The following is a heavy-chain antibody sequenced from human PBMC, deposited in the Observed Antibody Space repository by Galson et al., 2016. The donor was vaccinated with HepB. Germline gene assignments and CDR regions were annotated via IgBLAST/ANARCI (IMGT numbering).Heavy chain of an antibody. CDR3: AKAPNPGTTLYPLDY. CDR2: ITGSGAGT. Sequence: SLRLSCAASGFTVSSTYMTWVRQAPGKGLEWVSGITGSGAGTYYADSVKGRFTISRDNSKNTLFLQMNSLRVEDTAVYYCAKAPNPGTTLYPLDYWGQGSLVTVSS. J-gene: IGHJ4*02. CDR1: GFTVSSTY. D-gene: IGHD1-7*01. V-gene: IGHV3-66*03.